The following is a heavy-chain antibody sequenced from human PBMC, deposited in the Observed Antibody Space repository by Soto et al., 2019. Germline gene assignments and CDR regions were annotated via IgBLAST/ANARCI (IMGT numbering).Heavy chain of an antibody. D-gene: IGHD3-9*01. CDR2: ISGSGGRT. CDR1: GFTFSSYA. CDR3: AKASYDILTGYSPDY. J-gene: IGHJ4*02. Sequence: GGSLRLSCAASGFTFSSYAMSWVRQAPGKGLEWVSVISGSGGRTYYADSVKGRFTISRDNSKSTLYLQMNSLRAEDTAVYYCAKASYDILTGYSPDYWGQGTLVTVSS. V-gene: IGHV3-23*01.